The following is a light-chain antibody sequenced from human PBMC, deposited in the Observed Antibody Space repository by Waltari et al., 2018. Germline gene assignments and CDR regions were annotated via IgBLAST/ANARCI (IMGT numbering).Light chain of an antibody. CDR1: QDISNY. CDR2: DAS. V-gene: IGKV1-33*01. J-gene: IGKJ4*01. Sequence: DIQMTQSPSSLSASVGDRVTITCQASQDISNYLNWYQQKPGKAPKLLIYDASNLETGVPSRVSGSGSGTDFTFTISSLQPEDIATYYCQQYDNLPPGRTFGGGTKVEVK. CDR3: QQYDNLPPGRT.